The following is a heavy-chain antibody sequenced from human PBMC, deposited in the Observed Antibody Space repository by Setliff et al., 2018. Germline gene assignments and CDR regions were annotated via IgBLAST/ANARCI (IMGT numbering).Heavy chain of an antibody. D-gene: IGHD1-26*01. V-gene: IGHV1-3*01. CDR2: INAGNGNI. J-gene: IGHJ4*03. CDR3: ARGDVYSGSYYHFDY. CDR1: GDTSTTYA. Sequence: ASVKVSCKASGDTSTTYAIHWVRQAPGQGLEWMGWINAGNGNIRYSQNFQGRVTITRDTSASTAYMELSSLTSEDTAIYYCARGDVYSGSYYHFDYWGQGTTVTVSS.